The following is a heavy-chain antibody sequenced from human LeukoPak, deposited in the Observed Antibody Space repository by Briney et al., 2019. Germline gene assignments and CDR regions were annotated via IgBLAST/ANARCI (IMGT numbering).Heavy chain of an antibody. CDR2: IYHSGST. CDR3: ARVFWRGDSYYYYMDV. Sequence: SETLSLTCAVSGGSISSSNWWSWVRQPPGKGLEWIGEIYHSGSTNYNPSLKSRVTMSVDTSKNQFSLKLTSVTAADTAVYYCARVFWRGDSYYYYMDVWGKGTTVTISS. D-gene: IGHD3-3*01. V-gene: IGHV4-4*02. J-gene: IGHJ6*03. CDR1: GGSISSSNW.